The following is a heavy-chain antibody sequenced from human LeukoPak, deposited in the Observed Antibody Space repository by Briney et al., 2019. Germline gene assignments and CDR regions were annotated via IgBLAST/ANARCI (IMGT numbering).Heavy chain of an antibody. CDR2: INHSGST. V-gene: IGHV4-34*01. CDR1: GGSFSGYY. D-gene: IGHD3-10*01. Sequence: SETLSLTCAVYGGSFSGYYWSWIRQPPGKGLEWIGEINHSGSTNYNPSLKSRVTISVDTSKNQFSLKLSSVTAADTAVYYCASFQARRGFDYWGQGTLVTVSS. J-gene: IGHJ4*02. CDR3: ASFQARRGFDY.